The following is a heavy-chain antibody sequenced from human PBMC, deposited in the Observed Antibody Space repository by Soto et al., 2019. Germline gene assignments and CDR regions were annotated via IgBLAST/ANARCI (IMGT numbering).Heavy chain of an antibody. V-gene: IGHV3-30*18. CDR2: ISYDGSNK. D-gene: IGHD3-3*01. Sequence: QVQLVESGGGVVQPGRSLRLSCAASGFTFSSYGMHWVRQAPGKGLEWVAVISYDGSNKYYADCVKGRFTISRDNSNNPLYLQMNSVGAEEKAVYYCAKEVWSGPMDVWGQGTTVTVSS. J-gene: IGHJ6*02. CDR1: GFTFSSYG. CDR3: AKEVWSGPMDV.